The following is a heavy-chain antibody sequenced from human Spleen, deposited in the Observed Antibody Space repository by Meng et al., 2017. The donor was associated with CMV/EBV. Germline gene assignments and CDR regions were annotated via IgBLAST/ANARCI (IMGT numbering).Heavy chain of an antibody. CDR3: ARGDSSTTWLVFDY. J-gene: IGHJ4*02. CDR1: GFTFNNYA. D-gene: IGHD6-13*01. CDR2: ILGTGAT. Sequence: GESLKISCSASGFTFNNYAMTWVRQAPGKGLEGVSTILGTGATYYADYVKGRFTISRDDSRNTLFLQMNSLRDEDTAVFYCARGDSSTTWLVFDYWGLGTLVTVSS. V-gene: IGHV3-23*01.